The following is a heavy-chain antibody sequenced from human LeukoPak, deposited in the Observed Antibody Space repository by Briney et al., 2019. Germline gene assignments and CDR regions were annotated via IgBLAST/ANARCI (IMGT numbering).Heavy chain of an antibody. CDR2: INPNGGGT. V-gene: IGHV1-2*02. Sequence: ASVKVSCKASGYTFTAYYMHWVRQAPGQGREWMGWINPNGGGTNYAQKFQGRATMTRDTSISTAYMELSRLRSDDTAVYYCARDKSWVFGYWGPGTLVTVSS. CDR3: ARDKSWVFGY. CDR1: GYTFTAYY. D-gene: IGHD6-13*01. J-gene: IGHJ4*02.